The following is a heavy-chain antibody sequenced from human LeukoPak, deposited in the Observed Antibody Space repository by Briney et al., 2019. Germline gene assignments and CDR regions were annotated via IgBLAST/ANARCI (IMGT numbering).Heavy chain of an antibody. CDR1: GFTFSSYS. D-gene: IGHD4-11*01. Sequence: PGESLRLSCAASGFTFSSYSINWVRQAPGRGLEWVSSISSSSSVIFYSDSVKGRFTISRDNAKNSLYLQMNSLRAADTAVYYCARDSPWETVTQAFDIWGQGTMVTVSS. J-gene: IGHJ3*02. CDR3: ARDSPWETVTQAFDI. CDR2: ISSSSSVI. V-gene: IGHV3-21*01.